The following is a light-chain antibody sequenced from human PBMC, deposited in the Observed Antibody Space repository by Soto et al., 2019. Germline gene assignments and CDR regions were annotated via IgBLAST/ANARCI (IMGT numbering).Light chain of an antibody. CDR3: SSYTRSSTYV. CDR2: EVS. CDR1: SSDVGGYSY. Sequence: QYVLTQPASVSGSPGQSITISCTGTSSDVGGYSYVSWYQQHPGKAPKLLIYEVSNRPSGVSNRFSGSKSGSTASLTISGLQAEDEADYYCSSYTRSSTYVFGTGTKLTVL. J-gene: IGLJ1*01. V-gene: IGLV2-14*01.